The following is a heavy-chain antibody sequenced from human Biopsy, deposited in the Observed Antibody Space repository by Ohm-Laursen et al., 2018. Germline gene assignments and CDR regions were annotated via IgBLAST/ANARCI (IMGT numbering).Heavy chain of an antibody. CDR2: ISYDGSKT. Sequence: SLRLSCAAPGFTFSNSGMHWVRQAPGKGLEWVAAISYDGSKTDYGDSVKGRFNISRDNSKNTLDLQMGSLRVEDTAVYFCAKDKGTFNFYYYGMDVWGQGTTVTVSS. J-gene: IGHJ6*02. V-gene: IGHV3-30*18. D-gene: IGHD2/OR15-2a*01. CDR3: AKDKGTFNFYYYGMDV. CDR1: GFTFSNSG.